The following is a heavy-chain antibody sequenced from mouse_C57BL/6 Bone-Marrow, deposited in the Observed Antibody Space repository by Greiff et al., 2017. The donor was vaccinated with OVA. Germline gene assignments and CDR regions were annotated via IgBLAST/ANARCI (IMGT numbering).Heavy chain of an antibody. V-gene: IGHV5-17*01. CDR1: GFTFSDYG. CDR3: AREGL. Sequence: EVKLMESGGGLVKPGGSLKLSCAASGFTFSDYGMHWVRQAPEKGLEWVAYISSGSSTIYYADTVKGRFIISRDNAKNTLFLQMTSLRSEDTAMYYCAREGLWGQGTTLTVSS. CDR2: ISSGSSTI. J-gene: IGHJ2*01.